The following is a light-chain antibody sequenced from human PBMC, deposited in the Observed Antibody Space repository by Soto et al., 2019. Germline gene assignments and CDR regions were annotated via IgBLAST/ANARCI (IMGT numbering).Light chain of an antibody. CDR3: QQYNSYSS. J-gene: IGKJ1*01. CDR2: AAS. V-gene: IGKV1-8*01. CDR1: QGISSY. Sequence: AIRMTQSPSSLSASTGDIVTITFRASQGISSYLAWYQQKPGKAPKLLIYAASTLQSGVPSRFSGSGSGTDFTLTISSLQPEDSATYYCQQYNSYSSFGQGTKVDIK.